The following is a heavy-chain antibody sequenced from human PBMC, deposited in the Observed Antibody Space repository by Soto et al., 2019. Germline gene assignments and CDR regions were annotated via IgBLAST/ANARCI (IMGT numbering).Heavy chain of an antibody. D-gene: IGHD3-22*01. CDR2: MNPNSGNT. Sequence: ASVKVSCKASGYTFTSYDINWVRQATGQGLEWMGWMNPNSGNTGYAQKFQGRVTMTRNTSISTAYMELSSLRSEDTAVYYCARAGKRVRMIVVVITPGAFDIWGQGTMVTVSS. CDR1: GYTFTSYD. CDR3: ARAGKRVRMIVVVITPGAFDI. V-gene: IGHV1-8*01. J-gene: IGHJ3*02.